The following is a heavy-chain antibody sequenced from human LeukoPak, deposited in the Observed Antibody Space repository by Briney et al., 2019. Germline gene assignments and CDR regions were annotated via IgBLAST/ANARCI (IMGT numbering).Heavy chain of an antibody. D-gene: IGHD5-24*01. V-gene: IGHV3-33*01. CDR2: IWYDGSNK. CDR3: ARERVEMATITLDP. Sequence: GGSLRLSCAASGFTFSSYGMHWVRQAPGKGLEWVAVIWYDGSNKYYADSVKGRFTISRDNSKNTLYLQMNSLRAEDTAVYYCARERVEMATITLDPWGQGTLVTVSS. CDR1: GFTFSSYG. J-gene: IGHJ5*02.